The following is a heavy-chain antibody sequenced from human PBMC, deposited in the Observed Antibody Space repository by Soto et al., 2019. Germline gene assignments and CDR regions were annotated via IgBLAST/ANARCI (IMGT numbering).Heavy chain of an antibody. V-gene: IGHV3-30*03. CDR2: ISRDGGTK. D-gene: IGHD2-8*02. J-gene: IGHJ4*02. Sequence: QVQLVESGGGVVQPGRSLRLSCAVSGFTVSTYGMHWVRQAPGKGLEWVAVISRDGGTKYYADSVKGRFTISRDNSRNTLFLEMNSLRGGDIAVYSCTGAVASGYWGQGTLVTVSS. CDR1: GFTVSTYG. CDR3: TGAVASGY.